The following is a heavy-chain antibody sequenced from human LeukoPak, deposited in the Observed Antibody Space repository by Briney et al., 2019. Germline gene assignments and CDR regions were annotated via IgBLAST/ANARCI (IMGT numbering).Heavy chain of an antibody. Sequence: PGGSLRLSCAASGFTVSSNYIYWVSQAPGKGLEWVSVISTGGGTYYADSVKGRFTISRDNSKNTLYLQMNSLRAEDTAVYYCARCKTWFGELAWGQGTLVTVSS. CDR3: ARCKTWFGELA. CDR2: ISTGGGT. J-gene: IGHJ5*02. V-gene: IGHV3-53*01. CDR1: GFTVSSNY. D-gene: IGHD3-10*01.